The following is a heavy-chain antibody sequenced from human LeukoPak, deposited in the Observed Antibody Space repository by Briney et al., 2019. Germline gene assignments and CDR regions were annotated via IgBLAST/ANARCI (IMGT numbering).Heavy chain of an antibody. CDR2: ISSSSSSYI. V-gene: IGHV3-21*01. CDR1: GFTFSSYS. CDR3: AREGPWFGELLHYYYYYMDV. D-gene: IGHD3-10*01. J-gene: IGHJ6*03. Sequence: GGSLRLSCAASGFTFSSYSMNWVRQAPGKGLEWVSSISSSSSSYIYYADSVKGRFTISRDNAKNSLYLQMNSLRAEDTAVYYCAREGPWFGELLHYYYYYMDVWGKGTTVTISS.